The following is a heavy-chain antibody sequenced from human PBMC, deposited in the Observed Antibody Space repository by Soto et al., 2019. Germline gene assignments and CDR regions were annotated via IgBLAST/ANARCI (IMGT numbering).Heavy chain of an antibody. V-gene: IGHV1-2*04. D-gene: IGHD5-18*01. CDR2: INPNSGGT. CDR1: GYTFTGYY. CDR3: ARDLPLRGYSYGYSFDY. J-gene: IGHJ4*02. Sequence: ASVKVSCKASGYTFTGYYMHWVRQAPGQGLEWMGWINPNSGGTNYAQKFQGWVTMTRDTSISTAYMELSRLRSDDTAVYYCARDLPLRGYSYGYSFDYCGRGALVTVSS.